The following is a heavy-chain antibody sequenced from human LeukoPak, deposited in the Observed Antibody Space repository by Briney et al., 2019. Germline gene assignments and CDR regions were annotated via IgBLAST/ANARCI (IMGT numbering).Heavy chain of an antibody. V-gene: IGHV4-39*07. J-gene: IGHJ4*02. CDR3: ARTSSFDY. CDR1: GGSISSSSYY. D-gene: IGHD6-6*01. CDR2: IYYSGST. Sequence: SETLSLTCTVSGGSISSSSYYWGWIRQPPGKGLEWIGSIYYSGSTYYNPSLKSRVTISVDTSKNQFSLKLSSVTAADTAVYYCARTSSFDYWGQGTLVTVSS.